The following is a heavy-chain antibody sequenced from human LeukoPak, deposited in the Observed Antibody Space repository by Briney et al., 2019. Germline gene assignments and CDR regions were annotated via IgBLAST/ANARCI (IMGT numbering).Heavy chain of an antibody. V-gene: IGHV1-69*04. CDR1: GGTFSSYA. J-gene: IGHJ6*02. D-gene: IGHD1-26*01. CDR3: ARDLVGGSYYGVNYYYYGMDV. CDR2: IIPILGVA. Sequence: GASVKVSCKASGGTFSSYALTWVRQAPAQGLEWMGRIIPILGVANYAQKFQDRVTITADKSTSTAYMELSSLRSEDTAVYYRARDLVGGSYYGVNYYYYGMDVWGQGTTVTVSS.